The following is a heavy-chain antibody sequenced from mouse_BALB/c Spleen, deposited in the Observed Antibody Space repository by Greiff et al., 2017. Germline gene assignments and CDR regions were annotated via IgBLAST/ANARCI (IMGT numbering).Heavy chain of an antibody. D-gene: IGHD2-1*01. Sequence: VQLQQSGPQLVRPGASVKISCKASGYSFTSYWMHWVKQRPGQGLEWIGMIDPSDSETRLNQKFKDKATLTVDKSSSTAYMQLSSPTSEDSAVYYCARWGNYDYAMDYWGQGTSVTVSS. CDR2: IDPSDSET. J-gene: IGHJ4*01. CDR1: GYSFTSYW. V-gene: IGHV1S127*01. CDR3: ARWGNYDYAMDY.